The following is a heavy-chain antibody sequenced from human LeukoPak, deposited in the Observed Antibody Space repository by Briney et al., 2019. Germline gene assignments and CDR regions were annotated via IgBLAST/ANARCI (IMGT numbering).Heavy chain of an antibody. J-gene: IGHJ6*02. Sequence: GGSLRLSCAASGFTFSSYAMSWLRQAPGKGREGVSVVSGSGSSTYSADSVKGRFTISRDNSKNTLYLQMNSLRAEDTAVYFCAKAQRTIRQYFYDGMDVWGQGATVTVSS. CDR3: AKAQRTIRQYFYDGMDV. V-gene: IGHV3-23*01. CDR1: GFTFSSYA. D-gene: IGHD3-9*01. CDR2: VSGSGSST.